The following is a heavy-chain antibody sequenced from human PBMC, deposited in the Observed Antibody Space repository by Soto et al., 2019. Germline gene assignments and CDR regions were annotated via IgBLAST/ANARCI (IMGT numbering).Heavy chain of an antibody. CDR1: GFTFSSYA. D-gene: IGHD5-18*01. V-gene: IGHV3-30-3*01. CDR3: ARDPLWGTAMVLWYFDL. CDR2: ISYDGSNK. Sequence: QVQLVESGGGVVQPGRSLRLSCAASGFTFSSYAMHWVRQAPGKGLEWVAVISYDGSNKYYADSVKGRFTISRDNSKNTLYLQMNSLRAEDTAVYYLARDPLWGTAMVLWYFDLWGRGTLVTVSS. J-gene: IGHJ2*01.